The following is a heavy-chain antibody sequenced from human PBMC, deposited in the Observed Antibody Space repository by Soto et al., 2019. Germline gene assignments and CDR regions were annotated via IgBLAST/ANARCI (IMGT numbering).Heavy chain of an antibody. D-gene: IGHD5-18*01. V-gene: IGHV3-30-3*01. CDR2: ISDDGSIK. J-gene: IGHJ4*02. Sequence: GALRLSCAASVFSCTTYAMHWVRQAPGKGLEWVAVISDDGSIKYYADSVKGRFTISRDNSKNTFYLQMNSLRGDDTALYYCARAIETAMDPCDYWGQGALVTVSS. CDR1: VFSCTTYA. CDR3: ARAIETAMDPCDY.